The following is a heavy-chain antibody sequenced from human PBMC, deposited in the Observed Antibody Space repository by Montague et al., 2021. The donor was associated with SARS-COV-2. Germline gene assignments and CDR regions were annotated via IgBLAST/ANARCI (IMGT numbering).Heavy chain of an antibody. D-gene: IGHD2-15*01. CDR3: ASQHAGYCSGGSCYRGAYFDY. J-gene: IGHJ4*02. Sequence: SETLSLTCTVSGGSISSSSYYWGWIRQPPGKGLEWIGIIYYSGSTYYNPSLKSRVTISVDTSKNQFSLKLSSVTAADTAVYYCASQHAGYCSGGSCYRGAYFDYWGQGTLVTVSS. CDR2: IYYSGST. V-gene: IGHV4-39*01. CDR1: GGSISSSSYY.